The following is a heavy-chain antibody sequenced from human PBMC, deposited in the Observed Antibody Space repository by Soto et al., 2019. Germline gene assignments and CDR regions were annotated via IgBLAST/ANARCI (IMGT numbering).Heavy chain of an antibody. J-gene: IGHJ6*02. CDR1: GITFSSYS. V-gene: IGHV3-21*01. CDR2: ISSSSSYI. Sequence: EVQLVESGGGLVKPGGSLRLSCAASGITFSSYSMNWVRQAPGKGLEWVSSISSSSSYIYYADSVKGRFTISRDNAKNSLYLQMNSLRAEDTAVYYCARDLIVGARGGMDVWGQGTTVTVSS. D-gene: IGHD1-26*01. CDR3: ARDLIVGARGGMDV.